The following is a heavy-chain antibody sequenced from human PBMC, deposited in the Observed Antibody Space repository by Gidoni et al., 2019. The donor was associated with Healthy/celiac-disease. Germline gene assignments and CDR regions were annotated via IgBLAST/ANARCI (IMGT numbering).Heavy chain of an antibody. CDR2: SSSSGSTK. J-gene: IGHJ4*02. D-gene: IGHD3-10*01. Sequence: QVQLVESGGGLVKPGGSLRLSCAASGFTFSDYYMSWIRPAPWKGLEWVSYSSSSGSTKNYADSVKGRFTISRDNAKNSLYLQMNSLRAEDTAVYYCARDLDGSGSYYKYYFDYWGQGTLVTVSS. V-gene: IGHV3-11*01. CDR1: GFTFSDYY. CDR3: ARDLDGSGSYYKYYFDY.